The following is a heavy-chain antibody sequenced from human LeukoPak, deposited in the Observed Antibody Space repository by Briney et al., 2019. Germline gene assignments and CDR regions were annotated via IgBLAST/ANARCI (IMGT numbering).Heavy chain of an antibody. D-gene: IGHD6-13*01. CDR3: ARQLRIVAAPYYFDY. CDR2: MYYSGNT. V-gene: IGHV4-39*01. CDR1: GGSISSSSYY. Sequence: SETLSLTCTVSGGSISSSSYYWGWIRQPPGKGLEWIGSMYYSGNTYYNPSLKSRVTISVDTSKNQFSLKLSSVTAADTAVYYCARQLRIVAAPYYFDYWGQGTLVTVSS. J-gene: IGHJ4*02.